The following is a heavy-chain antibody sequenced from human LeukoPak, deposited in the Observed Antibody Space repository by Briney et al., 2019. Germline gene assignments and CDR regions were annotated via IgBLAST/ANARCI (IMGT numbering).Heavy chain of an antibody. CDR3: AQGSGWYDF. Sequence: ASVKVSCKASGYSFTSYGMTWVRQAPGPGLEWIGWIGAHNNTNYAQKLQGRVTITTDTSTSTAYMELRSLRSDDTAVYYCAQGSGWYDFWGQGTLVTVSS. J-gene: IGHJ5*01. CDR1: GYSFTSYG. V-gene: IGHV1-18*01. CDR2: IGAHNNT. D-gene: IGHD6-19*01.